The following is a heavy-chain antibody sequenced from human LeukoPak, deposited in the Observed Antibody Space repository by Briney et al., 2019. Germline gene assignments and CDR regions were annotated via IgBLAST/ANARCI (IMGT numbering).Heavy chain of an antibody. J-gene: IGHJ4*02. V-gene: IGHV3-23*01. CDR1: GFTFTNYA. D-gene: IGHD2-2*01. Sequence: GGTLRLSCAASGFTFTNYAMSWVRQAPGKGLEWVSTISGSGSSTYYADSVKGRFTISRDNSKNTLFLQMNSLRAEDTAVYYCARGYCSSTSCPSGLDYWGQGTLVTVSS. CDR3: ARGYCSSTSCPSGLDY. CDR2: ISGSGSST.